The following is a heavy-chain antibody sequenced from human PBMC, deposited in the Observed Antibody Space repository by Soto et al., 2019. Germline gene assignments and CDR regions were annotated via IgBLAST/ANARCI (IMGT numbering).Heavy chain of an antibody. Sequence: ASVKVSCKASGGTFSSYAISWVRQAPGQGLEWMGGIIPIFGTANYAQKFQGRVKITADESTSTAYMELSSLRSEDTAVYYCARVSRRVLRYFDWFPYYFDYWGQGTLVTVSS. J-gene: IGHJ4*02. D-gene: IGHD3-9*01. CDR2: IIPIFGTA. CDR1: GGTFSSYA. CDR3: ARVSRRVLRYFDWFPYYFDY. V-gene: IGHV1-69*13.